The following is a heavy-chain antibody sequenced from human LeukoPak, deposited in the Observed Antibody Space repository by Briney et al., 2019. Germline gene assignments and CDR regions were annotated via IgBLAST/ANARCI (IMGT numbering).Heavy chain of an antibody. Sequence: TSGTLSLTCAVSGGSISSSNWWSWVRQPPGKGLEWIGEIYHSGSTNYNPSLKSRVTISVDKSKNQFSLKLSSVTAADTAVYYCASPGGELTFDAFDIWGQGTMVTVSS. CDR1: GGSISSSNW. J-gene: IGHJ3*02. CDR3: ASPGGELTFDAFDI. D-gene: IGHD3-16*01. V-gene: IGHV4-4*02. CDR2: IYHSGST.